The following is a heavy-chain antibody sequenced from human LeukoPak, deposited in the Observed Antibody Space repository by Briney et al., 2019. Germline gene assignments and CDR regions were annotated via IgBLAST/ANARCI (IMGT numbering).Heavy chain of an antibody. Sequence: SETLSLTCTVSGDSISSYYWSWIRQPPGKGLEWIGYIYYSGSTNYNPSLKSRVTISVDTSKNQFSLKLSSVTAADTAVYYCAGHGDRNNQRDYYYGMDVWGQGTTVTVSS. CDR1: GDSISSYY. D-gene: IGHD4-17*01. J-gene: IGHJ6*02. CDR2: IYYSGST. V-gene: IGHV4-59*08. CDR3: AGHGDRNNQRDYYYGMDV.